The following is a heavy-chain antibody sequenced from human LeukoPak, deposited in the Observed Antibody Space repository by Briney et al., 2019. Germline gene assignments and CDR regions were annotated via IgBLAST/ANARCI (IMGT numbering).Heavy chain of an antibody. J-gene: IGHJ4*02. Sequence: TGGSLRLSCAASGFTFSSYSMNWVRQAPGKGLDWLTAISFDGTNTYYADSVKGRFTISRDNSNNTLYLQMNSLRAEDTAVYYCAREGLRYFDWLLTEWGQGTLVTVSS. D-gene: IGHD3-9*01. CDR1: GFTFSSYS. CDR2: ISFDGTNT. CDR3: AREGLRYFDWLLTE. V-gene: IGHV3-30*03.